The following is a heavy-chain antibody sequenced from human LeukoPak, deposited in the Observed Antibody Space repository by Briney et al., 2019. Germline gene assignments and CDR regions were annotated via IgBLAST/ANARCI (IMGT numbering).Heavy chain of an antibody. J-gene: IGHJ6*02. CDR3: ARALGTTPYEASYYYGMDV. Sequence: SETLSLTCAVYGGSFSAYYWSWIRQPPGKGLEWIGEINHSGSTNYNPSLKSRVTISVDTSKNQFSLKLSSVTAADTAVYYCARALGTTPYEASYYYGMDVWGQGTTVTVSS. D-gene: IGHD2-2*01. CDR1: GGSFSAYY. V-gene: IGHV4-34*09. CDR2: INHSGST.